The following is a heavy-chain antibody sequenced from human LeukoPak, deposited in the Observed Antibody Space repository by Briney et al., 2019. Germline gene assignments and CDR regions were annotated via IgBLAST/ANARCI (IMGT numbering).Heavy chain of an antibody. CDR1: GFTFSSHA. CDR2: ISGSGGST. J-gene: IGHJ4*02. V-gene: IGHV3-23*01. Sequence: GGSLRLSCAASGFTFSSHAMSWVRQAPGKGLEWVSAISGSGGSTYYADSVKGRFTISRDNSKNTLYLQMNSLRAEDTAVYYCAKDGEIYCSGGSCYEGYWGQGTLVTVSS. D-gene: IGHD2-15*01. CDR3: AKDGEIYCSGGSCYEGY.